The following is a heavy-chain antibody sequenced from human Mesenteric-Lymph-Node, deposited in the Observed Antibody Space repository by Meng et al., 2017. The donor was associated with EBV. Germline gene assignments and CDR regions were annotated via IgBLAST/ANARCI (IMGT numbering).Heavy chain of an antibody. Sequence: QVQLVQSGSELKKPGAPVKVSCKASGYTFTTYAMNWVRQAPGQGLEWMGWMNPNSGDTGFAQKFEGRVTMTRDVSTGTAYMEVTRLRSEDTAVYFCARSGLYVDYWGQGSLVTVSS. CDR1: GYTFTTYA. J-gene: IGHJ4*02. CDR2: MNPNSGDT. D-gene: IGHD3-10*01. V-gene: IGHV1-8*02. CDR3: ARSGLYVDY.